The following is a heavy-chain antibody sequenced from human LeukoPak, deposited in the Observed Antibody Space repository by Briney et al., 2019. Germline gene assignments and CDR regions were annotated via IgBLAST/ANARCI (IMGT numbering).Heavy chain of an antibody. CDR3: ARHLRTFWGIDY. CDR1: GGSISTYY. V-gene: IGHV4-59*08. CDR2: IYYSGNT. D-gene: IGHD7-27*01. Sequence: PSETLSLTCTVSGGSISTYYWSWIRQPPGKGLEWIGYIYYSGNTDYSPSLKSRVTISVDTSKNQFSLKLSSVTAADTAVYYCARHLRTFWGIDYWGQGTPVIVSS. J-gene: IGHJ4*02.